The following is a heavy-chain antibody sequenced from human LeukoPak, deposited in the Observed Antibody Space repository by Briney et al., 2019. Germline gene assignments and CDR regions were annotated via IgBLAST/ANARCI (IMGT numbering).Heavy chain of an antibody. CDR1: GFTFSSYA. V-gene: IGHV3-23*01. CDR2: ISGSGGST. D-gene: IGHD3-3*01. CDR3: AKSANYDFWSGYALMDYYYMDV. Sequence: GGSLRLSCAASGFTFSSYAMSWVRQAPGKRLEWVSAISGSGGSTYYADSVKGRFTISRDNSKNTLYLQMNSLRAEDTAVYYCAKSANYDFWSGYALMDYYYMDVWGKGTTVTVSS. J-gene: IGHJ6*03.